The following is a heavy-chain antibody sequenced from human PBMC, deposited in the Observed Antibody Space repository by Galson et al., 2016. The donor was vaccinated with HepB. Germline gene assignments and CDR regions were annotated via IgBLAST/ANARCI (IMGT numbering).Heavy chain of an antibody. D-gene: IGHD3-9*01. CDR3: ARLFWASPYFDY. V-gene: IGHV1-2*02. J-gene: IGHJ4*02. CDR1: GYTFTDYY. CDR2: INPNSGGT. Sequence: SVKVSCKASGYTFTDYYIHWVRRAPGQGLEWMGWINPNSGGTNYAQKFQGRVTMTRDKSISTAYMELSRLRSDDGAVYYCARLFWASPYFDYWGQGTLVTVSS.